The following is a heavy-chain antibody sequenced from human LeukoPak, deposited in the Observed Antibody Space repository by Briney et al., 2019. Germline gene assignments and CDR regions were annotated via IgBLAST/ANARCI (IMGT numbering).Heavy chain of an antibody. D-gene: IGHD4-17*01. CDR2: IKQDGSEK. Sequence: GGSLRPSCAASGFTFSSYWMSWVRQAPGKGPGWVANIKQDGSEKYYVDSVKGRFTISRDNAKNSLYLQMNSLRAEDTAVYYCARAPPMTTVTTDAFDIWGQGTMVTVSS. CDR3: ARAPPMTTVTTDAFDI. CDR1: GFTFSSYW. J-gene: IGHJ3*02. V-gene: IGHV3-7*03.